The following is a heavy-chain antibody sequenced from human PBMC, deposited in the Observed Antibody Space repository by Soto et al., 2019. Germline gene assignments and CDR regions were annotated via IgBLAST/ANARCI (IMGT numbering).Heavy chain of an antibody. D-gene: IGHD4-17*01. CDR2: ISGSGDKT. V-gene: IGHV3-23*01. CDR1: GFSFSTYP. CDR3: AKILSTVTTYYYGMDA. J-gene: IGHJ6*02. Sequence: SCAASGFSFSTYPMVWVRQAPGKRLEAVSSISGSGDKTYYKDSVKGRFTISRDNSKNTVDLQMNSLRPEDTAVYYCAKILSTVTTYYYGMDAWGQGTTVTVSS.